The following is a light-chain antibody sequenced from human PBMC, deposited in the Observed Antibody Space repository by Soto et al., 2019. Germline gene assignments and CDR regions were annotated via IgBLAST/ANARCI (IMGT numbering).Light chain of an antibody. Sequence: QSALTQPPSASGSPGQSVTISCTGTSSDVGGYNYVSWYQQHPGKAPKLMIHEVSKRPSGVPDRFSGSKSGNTASLTVSGLQAEDEADYYCNSYAGSNNLGVFGTGTKVTVL. CDR2: EVS. V-gene: IGLV2-8*01. CDR1: SSDVGGYNY. J-gene: IGLJ1*01. CDR3: NSYAGSNNLGV.